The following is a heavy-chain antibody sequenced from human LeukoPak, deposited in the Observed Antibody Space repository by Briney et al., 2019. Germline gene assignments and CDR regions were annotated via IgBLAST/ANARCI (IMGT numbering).Heavy chain of an antibody. Sequence: KPSETLSLTCTVSGGSISGFYWSWIRQPAEKGLEWIGVIYTSGSTTYNPSLKSRVTMSVDTSKSQFSLKLSSVTAADTAVYYCARTYCSGGSCYFLDWGQGTLVTVSS. CDR2: IYTSGST. CDR1: GGSISGFY. D-gene: IGHD2-15*01. CDR3: ARTYCSGGSCYFLD. J-gene: IGHJ4*02. V-gene: IGHV4-4*07.